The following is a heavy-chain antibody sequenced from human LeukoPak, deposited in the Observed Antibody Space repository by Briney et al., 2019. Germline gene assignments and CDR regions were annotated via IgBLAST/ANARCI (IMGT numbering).Heavy chain of an antibody. CDR3: ARDRNTDFWSGYYTNYFDY. CDR2: ISSSSSYI. V-gene: IGHV3-21*01. Sequence: PGGSLRLSCAASGFTFSTYSMNWVRQAPGKGLEWVSSISSSSSYIHYADSVKGRFTISRDNAKNSLFLQMNSLRAEDTAVYYCARDRNTDFWSGYYTNYFDYWGQGTLVTVSS. CDR1: GFTFSTYS. D-gene: IGHD3-3*01. J-gene: IGHJ4*02.